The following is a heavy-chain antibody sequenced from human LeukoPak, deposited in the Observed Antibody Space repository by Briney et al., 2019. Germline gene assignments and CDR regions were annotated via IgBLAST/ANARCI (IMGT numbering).Heavy chain of an antibody. D-gene: IGHD3-10*01. CDR3: ASSKYYYGSGSYWPYYYYYMDV. Sequence: PSETLSLTCSVSGASLSTSPYYWGWIRQPPGKGLEWIGNIYYTGSTYYNVSLNSRVTISVDTSKNQFSLKLSSVTAADTAVYYCASSKYYYGSGSYWPYYYYYMDVWGKGTTVTISS. V-gene: IGHV4-39*07. CDR1: GASLSTSPYY. CDR2: IYYTGST. J-gene: IGHJ6*03.